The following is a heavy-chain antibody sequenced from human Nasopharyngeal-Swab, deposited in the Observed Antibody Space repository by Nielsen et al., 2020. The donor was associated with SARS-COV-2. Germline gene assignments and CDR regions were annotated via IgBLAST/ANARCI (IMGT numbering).Heavy chain of an antibody. CDR2: LNGDATTV. D-gene: IGHD7-27*01. V-gene: IGHV3-74*01. CDR1: GFTFSSSW. Sequence: GEALKISCAGSGFTFSSSWQHWVRQAPGEELVWVARLNGDATTVDYAEYVKGRFTISRDKAKNTLYLQMNGLRDEDTAIYYCARAGEYRFDYWGQGTLVTVSS. J-gene: IGHJ4*02. CDR3: ARAGEYRFDY.